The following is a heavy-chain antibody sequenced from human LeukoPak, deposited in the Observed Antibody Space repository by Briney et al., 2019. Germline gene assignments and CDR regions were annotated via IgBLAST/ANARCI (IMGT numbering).Heavy chain of an antibody. Sequence: PSQTLSLTCTVSGGSISSGGYYWSWIRQHPGKGLEWIGYIYYSGSTNYNPSLKSRVTISVDTSKNQFSLKLSSVTAADTAVYYCARGGRDSGSYYNAFDYWGQGTLVTVSS. CDR1: GGSISSGGYY. V-gene: IGHV4-61*08. CDR3: ARGGRDSGSYYNAFDY. CDR2: IYYSGST. D-gene: IGHD3-10*01. J-gene: IGHJ4*02.